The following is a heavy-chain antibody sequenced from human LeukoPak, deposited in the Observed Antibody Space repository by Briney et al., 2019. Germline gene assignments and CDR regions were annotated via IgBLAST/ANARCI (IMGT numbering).Heavy chain of an antibody. V-gene: IGHV1-2*02. CDR2: INPKNGGT. CDR3: ARDPRGYSGYENWFDP. Sequence: ASVKVSCKASGYTFTGYFIHWVRQAPGQGLEWMGWINPKNGGTKYAQKFQDRVTMTRDTSISTVYMELTSLGSGDTAVYYCARDPRGYSGYENWFDPWGQGTLVTVSS. J-gene: IGHJ5*02. D-gene: IGHD5-12*01. CDR1: GYTFTGYF.